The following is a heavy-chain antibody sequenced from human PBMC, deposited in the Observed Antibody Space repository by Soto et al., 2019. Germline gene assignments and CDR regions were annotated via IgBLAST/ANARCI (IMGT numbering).Heavy chain of an antibody. CDR3: AREGMITFGGVRNFDY. J-gene: IGHJ4*02. CDR1: GYTFTSYG. Sequence: ASVKVSCKASGYTFTSYGISWVRQAPGQGLEWMGWISAYNGNTNYAQKLQGRVTMTTDTSTSTAYMELRSLRSDDTAVYYCAREGMITFGGVRNFDYWGQGTLVTVSS. CDR2: ISAYNGNT. D-gene: IGHD3-16*01. V-gene: IGHV1-18*01.